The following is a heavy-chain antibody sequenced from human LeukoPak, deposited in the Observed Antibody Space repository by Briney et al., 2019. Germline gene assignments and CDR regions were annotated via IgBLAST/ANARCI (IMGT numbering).Heavy chain of an antibody. CDR3: ARLYYSGCYDYWYFDL. J-gene: IGHJ2*01. Sequence: ASVKVSCKASGFTFTSSAMQWVRQARGQGLEWMGWINPNSGGTNYAQKFQGRVTMTRDTSISTAYMELSRLTYDDTAVYYCARLYYSGCYDYWYFDLWGRGTLVTVSS. D-gene: IGHD1-26*01. CDR1: GFTFTSSA. CDR2: INPNSGGT. V-gene: IGHV1-2*02.